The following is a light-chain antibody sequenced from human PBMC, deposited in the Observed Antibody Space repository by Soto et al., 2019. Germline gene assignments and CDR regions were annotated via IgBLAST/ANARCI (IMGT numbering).Light chain of an antibody. CDR2: EVS. V-gene: IGLV2-8*01. CDR3: SSYTSSTNYV. CDR1: STDVGGYNY. J-gene: IGLJ1*01. Sequence: QSVLTQPPSAAGSPGQSVTISCTGTSTDVGGYNYVSWYQQYPGKAPKLMIYEVSKRPSGVPDRFSGSKSGNTASLTVSGLQAEDEADYYCSSYTSSTNYVLGTGTKVTVL.